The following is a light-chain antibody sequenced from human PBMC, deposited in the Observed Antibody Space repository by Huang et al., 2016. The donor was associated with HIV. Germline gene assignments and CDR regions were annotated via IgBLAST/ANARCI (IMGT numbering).Light chain of an antibody. CDR2: GAS. V-gene: IGKV3-15*01. J-gene: IGKJ4*01. CDR3: QQYNDWPPLT. CDR1: QSVNTD. Sequence: EIEMTQSPATLSVSPGERATLSCRASQSVNTDLAWYQKKKGQAPRLLIYGASTRATGITAKFNGTGSGTEFSLTISNLQSEDFAVYYCQQYNDWPPLTFGGGTEVEL.